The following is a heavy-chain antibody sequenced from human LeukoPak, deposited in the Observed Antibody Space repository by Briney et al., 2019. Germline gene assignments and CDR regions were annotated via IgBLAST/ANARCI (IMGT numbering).Heavy chain of an antibody. V-gene: IGHV1-2*02. Sequence: ATVKVSCKASGYTFTGYYMHWVRQAPGQGLEWMGWINPNSGSTNYAQKFQGRVTMTRDTSISTAYMELSRLRSDDTAVYYCAPSSGWTIVDYWGQGTLVTVSS. J-gene: IGHJ4*02. CDR2: INPNSGST. D-gene: IGHD6-19*01. CDR3: APSSGWTIVDY. CDR1: GYTFTGYY.